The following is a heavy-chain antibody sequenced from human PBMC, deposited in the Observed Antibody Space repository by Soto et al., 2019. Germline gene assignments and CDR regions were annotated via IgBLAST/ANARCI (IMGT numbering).Heavy chain of an antibody. CDR2: IMPIFGTA. J-gene: IGHJ6*02. V-gene: IGHV1-69*13. Sequence: ASVNVSCKASGGTFSSYAVSWVRQDPGQGLEWMGGIMPIFGTANYAQKFQGRVTITADESTSTAYMELSSLRSEDTAVYYCARDLPRNGYYYDSSGYYPPRYYGMDVWGQGTTVTVSS. CDR1: GGTFSSYA. D-gene: IGHD3-22*01. CDR3: ARDLPRNGYYYDSSGYYPPRYYGMDV.